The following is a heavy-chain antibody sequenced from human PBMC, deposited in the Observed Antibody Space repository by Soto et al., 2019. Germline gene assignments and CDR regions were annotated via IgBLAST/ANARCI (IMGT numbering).Heavy chain of an antibody. V-gene: IGHV1-18*04. CDR3: ARDGGSRITIFGVVIICWFDP. Sequence: ASVKVSCKASGYTVTSYGISRVRQAPGQVLEWMGWISAYNGNTNYAQKLQGRVTMTTDTSTRTAYMELRSLRSDDTAVHYCARDGGSRITIFGVVIICWFDPWGQGTLVTVSS. D-gene: IGHD3-3*01. CDR1: GYTVTSYG. CDR2: ISAYNGNT. J-gene: IGHJ5*02.